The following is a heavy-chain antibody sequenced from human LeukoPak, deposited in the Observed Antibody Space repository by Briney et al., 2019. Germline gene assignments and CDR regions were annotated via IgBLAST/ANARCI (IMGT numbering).Heavy chain of an antibody. V-gene: IGHV3-21*01. CDR2: ISSSSSYI. Sequence: GGSLRLSCAASGFTFSSYSMNWVRQAPGKGLEWVSSISSSSSYIYYADSVKGRFTISRDNAKNPLYLQMNSLRAEDTAVYYCARVLVGESYFDYWGQGTLVTVSS. D-gene: IGHD1-26*01. CDR1: GFTFSSYS. J-gene: IGHJ4*02. CDR3: ARVLVGESYFDY.